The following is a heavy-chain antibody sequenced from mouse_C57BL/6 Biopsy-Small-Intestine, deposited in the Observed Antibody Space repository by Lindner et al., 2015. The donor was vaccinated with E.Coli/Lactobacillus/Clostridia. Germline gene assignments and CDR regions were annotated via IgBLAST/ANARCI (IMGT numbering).Heavy chain of an antibody. CDR3: ARPYYYSMDY. Sequence: VQLQESWGGLVKPGGSRKLSCAASGFTFSDYGMHWVRQAPEKGLEWVAYISSGSNTIYYADTVKGRFTISGDNAKNTLFLQMTSLRSEDTAMYYCARPYYYSMDYWGQGTSVTVSS. J-gene: IGHJ4*01. V-gene: IGHV5-17*01. CDR2: ISSGSNTI. CDR1: GFTFSDYG.